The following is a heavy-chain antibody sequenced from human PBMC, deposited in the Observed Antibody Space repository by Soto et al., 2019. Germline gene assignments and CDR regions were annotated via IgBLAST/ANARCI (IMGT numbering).Heavy chain of an antibody. CDR2: ISYDGTNK. J-gene: IGHJ5*02. D-gene: IGHD7-27*01. CDR1: GFSFSISH. CDR3: ARDPKTSGGQHWAFNYFDA. Sequence: QVQLVESGGGVVQPGRSLRLSCAASGFSFSISHMHWVRQAPGKGPEWVALISYDGTNKFYADSVKGRFTISRDNSKNTLYLQVDSLRPEDEAVYYCARDPKTSGGQHWAFNYFDAWGQGTLVTVSS. V-gene: IGHV3-30-3*01.